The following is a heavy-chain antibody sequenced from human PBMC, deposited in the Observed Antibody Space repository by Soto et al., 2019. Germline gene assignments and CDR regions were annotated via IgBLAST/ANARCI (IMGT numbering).Heavy chain of an antibody. V-gene: IGHV3-15*07. CDR3: TTIGSSCGA. CDR1: SFTFSNAW. Sequence: EVQLVESGGGLVKPGGSLRLSCAASSFTFSNAWMNWVRQAPGKGLEWVGRIKSKTDGGTIDYAAPVKVRFTISRDDTKNTLSLQVNSLKTEDPAMYYCTTIGSSCGAWGQGTVVTVSS. D-gene: IGHD6-13*01. CDR2: IKSKTDGGTI. J-gene: IGHJ1*01.